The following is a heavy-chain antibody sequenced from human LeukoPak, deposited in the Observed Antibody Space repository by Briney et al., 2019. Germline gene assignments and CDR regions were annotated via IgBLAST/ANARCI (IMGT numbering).Heavy chain of an antibody. V-gene: IGHV4-34*01. CDR1: GGSFSDYY. CDR3: ARGPPGYYDSSGYYKGD. CDR2: INHSGTT. J-gene: IGHJ4*02. D-gene: IGHD3-22*01. Sequence: SETLSLTCAVYGGSFSDYYWSWIRQPPGKGLEWIGEINHSGTTNYNPSLKSRVTISVDKSKNQFSLKLSSVTAADTAVYYCARGPPGYYDSSGYYKGDWGQGTLVTVSS.